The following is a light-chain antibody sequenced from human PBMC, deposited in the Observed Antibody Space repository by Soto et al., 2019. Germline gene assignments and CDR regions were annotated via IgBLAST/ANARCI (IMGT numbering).Light chain of an antibody. Sequence: IHITPSPSTPSTTVGDRINITCRASQSISSWLAWYQQKPGKAPKLLIYDASSLESGVPSRFSGSGSGTEFTLTISSLQPDDFATYYCQQYNSYSPTFGQGTKVDIK. V-gene: IGKV1-5*01. CDR2: DAS. CDR1: QSISSW. J-gene: IGKJ1*01. CDR3: QQYNSYSPT.